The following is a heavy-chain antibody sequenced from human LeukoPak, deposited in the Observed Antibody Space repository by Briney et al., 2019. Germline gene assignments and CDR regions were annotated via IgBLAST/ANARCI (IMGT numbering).Heavy chain of an antibody. CDR2: ISYDGSTI. J-gene: IGHJ4*02. Sequence: GGSLRLPCVASGFTFSSYTMHWVRQAPGKGLEWVAVISYDGSTIYYADSVKGRFTISRDNSKNTLYLQMDSLRPKDTAVYYCASRTATVMDYWGQGTLVTVSS. D-gene: IGHD4-17*01. V-gene: IGHV3-30-3*01. CDR3: ASRTATVMDY. CDR1: GFTFSSYT.